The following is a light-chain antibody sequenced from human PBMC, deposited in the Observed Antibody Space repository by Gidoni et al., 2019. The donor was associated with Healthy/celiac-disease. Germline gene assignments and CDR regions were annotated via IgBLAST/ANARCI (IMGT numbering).Light chain of an antibody. CDR1: QSLLLSNGYNY. Sequence: DIVMTQSPLSLPVTPGEPASIPCRSSQSLLLSNGYNYLDWYLQKPGQSPQLLIYLGSNRASGVPDRFSGSGSGTDFTLKISRVEAEDVGVYYCIQALQTPITFGQGARLEIK. J-gene: IGKJ5*01. CDR3: IQALQTPIT. V-gene: IGKV2-28*01. CDR2: LGS.